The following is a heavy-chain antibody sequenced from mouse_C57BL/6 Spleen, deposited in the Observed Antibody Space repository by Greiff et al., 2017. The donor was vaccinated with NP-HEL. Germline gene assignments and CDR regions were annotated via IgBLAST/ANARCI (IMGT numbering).Heavy chain of an antibody. D-gene: IGHD3-2*02. CDR2: INPNNGGT. V-gene: IGHV1-18*01. Sequence: VQLQQSGPELVKPGASVKIPCKASGYTFTNYNMDWLKQSHGKSLEWIGDINPNNGGTIYTQKFKGKATLTVDKSSSTAYMELRSLTSEDTAVYYCARKEGSGYLYYAMDYWGQGTSVTVSS. CDR1: GYTFTNYN. J-gene: IGHJ4*01. CDR3: ARKEGSGYLYYAMDY.